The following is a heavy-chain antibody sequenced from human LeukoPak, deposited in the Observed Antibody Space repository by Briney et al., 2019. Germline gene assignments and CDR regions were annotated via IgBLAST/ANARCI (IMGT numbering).Heavy chain of an antibody. D-gene: IGHD2-2*01. Sequence: GGSLRLSCAASGFTFSSYSMNWVRQAPGKGLEWVSSISSSSSYIYYADSVKGRFTISRDNAKNSLYLQMNSPRAEDTAVYYCARGEIVVYAFDIWGQGTMVTVSS. CDR1: GFTFSSYS. CDR2: ISSSSSYI. CDR3: ARGEIVVYAFDI. J-gene: IGHJ3*02. V-gene: IGHV3-21*01.